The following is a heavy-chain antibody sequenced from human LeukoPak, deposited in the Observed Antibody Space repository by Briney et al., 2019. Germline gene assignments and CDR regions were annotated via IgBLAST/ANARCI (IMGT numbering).Heavy chain of an antibody. CDR1: GFTSNNYA. CDR3: AKGACGGDCWYYFDY. Sequence: PGGSLRLSCAASGFTSNNYAMSWVRQAPGKGLEWVSAISGSGGSTYYADSVKGRFSISRDNSKTTLYLQMNSLRAEDTAVYYCAKGACGGDCWYYFDYWGQGTLVTVSS. V-gene: IGHV3-23*01. D-gene: IGHD2-21*02. CDR2: ISGSGGST. J-gene: IGHJ4*02.